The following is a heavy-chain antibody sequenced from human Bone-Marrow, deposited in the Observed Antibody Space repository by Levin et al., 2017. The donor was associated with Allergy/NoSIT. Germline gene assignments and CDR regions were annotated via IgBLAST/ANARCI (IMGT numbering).Heavy chain of an antibody. CDR2: IRGSTGST. CDR1: GFTLSNYA. J-gene: IGHJ4*02. D-gene: IGHD1-26*01. CDR3: VKDPVGATREKGN. V-gene: IGHV3-23*01. Sequence: TGGSLRLSCAASGFTLSNYAMNWVRQAPGKGLEWVSVIRGSTGSTYYADSVKGRFTISRDNSKNTLFLQMHSLRAEDTAVYYCVKDPVGATREKGNWGQGTLVTVSS.